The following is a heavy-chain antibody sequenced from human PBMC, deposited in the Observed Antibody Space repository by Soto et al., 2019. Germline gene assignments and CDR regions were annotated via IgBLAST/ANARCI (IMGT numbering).Heavy chain of an antibody. Sequence: PGESLKISCKGSVYSITSYWIGWVRQMPGKCLEWMGIIYRGESDTXXSPSFQGXXTISAYKSISTXYLQWXRLKASDTARYYCVSSSGYYDIYTWRLGTLVTVSS. V-gene: IGHV5-51*01. J-gene: IGHJ1*01. CDR1: VYSITSYW. CDR3: VSSSGYYDIYT. D-gene: IGHD3-22*01. CDR2: IYRGESDT.